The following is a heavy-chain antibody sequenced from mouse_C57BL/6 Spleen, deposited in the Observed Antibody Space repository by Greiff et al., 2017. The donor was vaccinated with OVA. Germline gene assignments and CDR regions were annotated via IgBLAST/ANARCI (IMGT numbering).Heavy chain of an antibody. Sequence: QVQLQQPGAELVKPGASVKLSCKASGYTFTSYWMHWVKQRPGQGLEWIGMIHPNSGSTNYNEKFKSKATLTVDKSSSTAYMQLSSLTSEDSAVYYCARPDYYGSSYGFAYWSQGTLVTVSA. V-gene: IGHV1-64*01. CDR1: GYTFTSYW. J-gene: IGHJ3*01. CDR3: ARPDYYGSSYGFAY. CDR2: IHPNSGST. D-gene: IGHD1-1*01.